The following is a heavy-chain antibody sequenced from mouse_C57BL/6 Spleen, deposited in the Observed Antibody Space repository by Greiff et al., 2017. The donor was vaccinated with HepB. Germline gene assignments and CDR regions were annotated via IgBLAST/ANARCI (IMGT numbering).Heavy chain of an antibody. CDR1: GYTFTGYW. V-gene: IGHV1-9*01. CDR2: ILPGSGST. Sequence: QVQLQQSGAELMKPGASVKLSCKATGYTFTGYWIEWVKQRPGHGLEWIGEILPGSGSTNYNEKFKGKATFTADTSSNTAYMQLSSLTTKDSAIYYCARGGVITTVVATPFAYWGQGTLVTVSA. CDR3: ARGGVITTVVATPFAY. D-gene: IGHD1-1*01. J-gene: IGHJ3*01.